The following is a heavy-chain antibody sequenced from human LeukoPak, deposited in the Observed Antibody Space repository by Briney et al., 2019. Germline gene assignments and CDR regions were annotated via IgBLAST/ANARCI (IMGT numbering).Heavy chain of an antibody. D-gene: IGHD3-9*01. CDR3: ARGNLSRYLDWLLD. CDR2: INPNSGGT. J-gene: IGHJ4*02. CDR1: GYTFTGYY. Sequence: ASVKVSCKASGYTFTGYYMHWVRQAPGQGLEWMGWINPNSGGTNYAQKFQGRVTMTRDTSISTGYMELSRLRSDDTAVYYCARGNLSRYLDWLLDWGQGTLVTVSS. V-gene: IGHV1-2*02.